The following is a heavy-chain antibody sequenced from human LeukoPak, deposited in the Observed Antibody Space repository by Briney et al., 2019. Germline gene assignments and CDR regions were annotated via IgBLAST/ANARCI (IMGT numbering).Heavy chain of an antibody. D-gene: IGHD3-9*01. CDR3: AKDPELRYFDWLLPGTN. CDR1: GFTFSSYG. V-gene: IGHV3-30*18. Sequence: GGSLRLSCAASGFTFSSYGMHWVRQAPGKGLEWVAVISYDGSNKYYADSVKGRFTISRDNSKNTLYLQMNSLRAEDTAVYYCAKDPELRYFDWLLPGTNWGQGTLVTVSS. CDR2: ISYDGSNK. J-gene: IGHJ4*02.